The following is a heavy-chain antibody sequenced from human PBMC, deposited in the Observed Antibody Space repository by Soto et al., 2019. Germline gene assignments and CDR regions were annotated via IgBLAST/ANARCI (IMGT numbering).Heavy chain of an antibody. Sequence: DVQLVESGGGLVKPGGSLRLSCAASGFNFHTYTMTWVRQAPGKGLEWVSYISGTSETIFYADSVKGRFTISRDNAKNSLYWQLNSLRDEETAVYYCATGYCRSDNCHFTHWGQGTLVTVSS. V-gene: IGHV3-48*02. D-gene: IGHD2-2*03. CDR3: ATGYCRSDNCHFTH. CDR1: GFNFHTYT. J-gene: IGHJ4*02. CDR2: ISGTSETI.